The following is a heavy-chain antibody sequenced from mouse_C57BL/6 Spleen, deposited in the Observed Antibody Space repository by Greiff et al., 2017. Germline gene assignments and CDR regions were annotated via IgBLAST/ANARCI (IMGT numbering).Heavy chain of an antibody. J-gene: IGHJ3*01. CDR3: ASSGSSYGFAY. Sequence: QVQLQQSGPELVKPGASVKISCKASGYSFTSYYIHWVKQRPGQGLEWIGWIYPGSGNTKYNEKFKGKATLTAATSSSTAYMQLSSLTSEDSAVYYCASSGSSYGFAYWGQGTLVTVSA. CDR2: IYPGSGNT. D-gene: IGHD1-1*01. V-gene: IGHV1-66*01. CDR1: GYSFTSYY.